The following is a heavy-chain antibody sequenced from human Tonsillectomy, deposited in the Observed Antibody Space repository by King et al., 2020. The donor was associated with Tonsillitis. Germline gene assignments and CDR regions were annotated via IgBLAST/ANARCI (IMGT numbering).Heavy chain of an antibody. CDR2: IRFDGNNK. D-gene: IGHD1-7*01. J-gene: IGHJ4*02. Sequence: VQLVESGGGVVQPGGSLRLSCAASGFTFSSYGMHWVRQAPGKGLEWVAFIRFDGNNKYYADSVKGRFTISRDNSKNRLYLQMNSLRAEDTDVYYCAKGREAGTVDYRGQGTLVTVSS. CDR1: GFTFSSYG. CDR3: AKGREAGTVDY. V-gene: IGHV3-30*02.